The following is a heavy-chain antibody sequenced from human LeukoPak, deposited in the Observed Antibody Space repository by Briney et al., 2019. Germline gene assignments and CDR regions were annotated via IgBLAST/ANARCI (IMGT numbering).Heavy chain of an antibody. CDR2: ISSSSNYI. V-gene: IGHV3-21*01. D-gene: IGHD3-16*01. CDR3: ARDRTGRGTYYFDY. Sequence: PGGSLRLSCAGSGFTFSTYTMNWVRQAPGKGLEWVSSISSSSNYIYYADSVRGRFTISRDDAKNSLNLQMSSLRAEDTAVYYCARDRTGRGTYYFDYWGQGTLVTVSS. CDR1: GFTFSTYT. J-gene: IGHJ4*02.